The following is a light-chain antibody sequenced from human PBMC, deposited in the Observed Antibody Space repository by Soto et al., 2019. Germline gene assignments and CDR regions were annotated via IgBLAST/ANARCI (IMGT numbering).Light chain of an antibody. J-gene: IGKJ5*01. CDR1: QSVSSK. CDR2: GAS. V-gene: IGKV3-15*01. CDR3: QQYNNWPIT. Sequence: IARTQSPCTLSLPPGEGDTLSCRASQSVSSKLAWYQQKPGQAPRLLIYGASTRATGIPARFSGSGSGTEFTLTFSSLQSEDFAVYYCQQYNNWPITFGEGTRVEI.